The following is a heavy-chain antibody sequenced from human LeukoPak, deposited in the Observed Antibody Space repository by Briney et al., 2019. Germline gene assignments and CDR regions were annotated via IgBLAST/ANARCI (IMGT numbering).Heavy chain of an antibody. CDR3: ARRLYSSSSRWFDP. D-gene: IGHD6-6*01. Sequence: PGRSLRLSCAASGFTFSSYGMHWVRQAPGKGLEWVAVIWYDGSNKYYADSVKGRFTISRDNAKNSLYLQMNSLRAEDTAVYYCARRLYSSSSRWFDPWGQGTLVTVSS. CDR1: GFTFSSYG. V-gene: IGHV3-33*01. J-gene: IGHJ5*02. CDR2: IWYDGSNK.